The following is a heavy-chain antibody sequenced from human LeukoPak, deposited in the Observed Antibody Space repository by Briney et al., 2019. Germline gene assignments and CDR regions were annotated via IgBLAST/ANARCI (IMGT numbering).Heavy chain of an antibody. Sequence: GGSLRLSCAASGFTFSSYEMNWVRQAPGKGLEWVSYISSSGTTTYYADSVKGRFTISRDNAKNSLYLQVNSLRAEDTAIYYCARGSYSTSSFDYWGQGTLVTVSS. CDR1: GFTFSSYE. D-gene: IGHD6-6*01. CDR3: ARGSYSTSSFDY. V-gene: IGHV3-48*03. CDR2: ISSSGTTT. J-gene: IGHJ4*02.